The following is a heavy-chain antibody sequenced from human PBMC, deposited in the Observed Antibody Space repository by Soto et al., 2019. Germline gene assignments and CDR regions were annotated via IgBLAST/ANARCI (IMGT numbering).Heavy chain of an antibody. CDR2: INPNSGGT. CDR3: ARDHYTAMANTGGYYYYGMDV. V-gene: IGHV1-2*04. J-gene: IGHJ6*02. Sequence: ASVKVSCKASGYTFTGYYMHWVRQAPGQGLEWMGWINPNSGGTNYAQKFQGWVTMTRDTSISTAYMELSRLRSDDTAVYYCARDHYTAMANTGGYYYYGMDVWGQGTTLTVSS. D-gene: IGHD5-18*01. CDR1: GYTFTGYY.